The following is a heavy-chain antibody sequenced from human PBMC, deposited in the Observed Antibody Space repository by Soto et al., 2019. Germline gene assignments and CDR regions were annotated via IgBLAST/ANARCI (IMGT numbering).Heavy chain of an antibody. V-gene: IGHV3-21*01. Sequence: PGGSLRLSCAASGFTFSSYSMNWVRQAPGKGLEWVSSISSSSSYIYYADSVKGRFTISRDNAKNSLYLQMNSLRAEDTAVYYCARVGPLGYSSSWNYYGMDVWGQGTTVTVSS. CDR1: GFTFSSYS. CDR2: ISSSSSYI. J-gene: IGHJ6*02. D-gene: IGHD6-13*01. CDR3: ARVGPLGYSSSWNYYGMDV.